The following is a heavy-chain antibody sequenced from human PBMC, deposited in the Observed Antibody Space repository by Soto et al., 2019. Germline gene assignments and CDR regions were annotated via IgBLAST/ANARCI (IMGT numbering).Heavy chain of an antibody. CDR1: GFTFNTHW. CDR2: IYFDGITT. CDR3: ARGGAMGVDY. Sequence: GPLRLYCTASGFTFNTHWMHWVRQAPGKGLVWVSRIYFDGITTNYADSVKGRLTVSRDNAKNTVYLHVNTLRDEDTAVYYCARGGAMGVDYWGQGTLVTVSS. V-gene: IGHV3-74*01. J-gene: IGHJ4*02. D-gene: IGHD1-26*01.